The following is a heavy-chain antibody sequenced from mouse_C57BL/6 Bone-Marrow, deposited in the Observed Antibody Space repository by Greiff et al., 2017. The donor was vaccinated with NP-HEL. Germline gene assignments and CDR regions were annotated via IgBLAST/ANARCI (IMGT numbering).Heavy chain of an antibody. CDR3: ARARVYYGSSYNWYFDV. D-gene: IGHD1-1*01. CDR1: GYSITSDY. Sequence: VQLKESGPGLAKPSQTLSLTCSVTGYSITSDYWNWIRKFPGNKLEYMGYISYSGSTYYNPSLKSRISITRDTSKNQYYLQLNSVTTEDTATYYCARARVYYGSSYNWYFDVWGTGTTVTVSS. CDR2: ISYSGST. J-gene: IGHJ1*03. V-gene: IGHV3-8*01.